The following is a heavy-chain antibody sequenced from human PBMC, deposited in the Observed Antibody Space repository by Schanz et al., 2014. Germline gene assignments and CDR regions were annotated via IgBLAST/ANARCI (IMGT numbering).Heavy chain of an antibody. Sequence: QVQLVQSGAEAKKPGASVRLSCEASGYTFTSYDINWVRQAPGQGLEWMGWVNPNSGNTGYAQKFQGRVTMTRHTSISASYMELSSLRAEDTDVYYCARGTVTVGAYHYYIDFWGKGTTVTVSS. J-gene: IGHJ6*03. D-gene: IGHD1-26*01. V-gene: IGHV1-8*02. CDR2: VNPNSGNT. CDR1: GYTFTSYD. CDR3: ARGTVTVGAYHYYIDF.